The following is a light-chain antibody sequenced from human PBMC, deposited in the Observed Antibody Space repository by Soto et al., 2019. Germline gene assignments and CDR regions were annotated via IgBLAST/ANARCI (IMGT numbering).Light chain of an antibody. Sequence: QSVLTQPASVSGSPGQSITVSCTGTSSDVGANNFVSWYQQHPGKAPKLMICEVSNRPSGVSNRFSGSKSGNTVSLTISGLQAEDEADYYCNSYTNTGARVFGTGTKVTVL. V-gene: IGLV2-14*01. J-gene: IGLJ1*01. CDR1: SSDVGANNF. CDR2: EVS. CDR3: NSYTNTGARV.